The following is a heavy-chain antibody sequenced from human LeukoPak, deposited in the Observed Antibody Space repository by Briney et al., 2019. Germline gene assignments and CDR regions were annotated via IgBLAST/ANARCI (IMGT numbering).Heavy chain of an antibody. CDR2: ISAYNGNT. Sequence: ASVKVSCKASGYTFTSYGISWVRQAPGQGLEWMGWISAYNGNTNYAQKLQGRVTMTKDTSTSTAYMELRSLRSDDTAVYYCARATGSGWTYYFDYWGQGTLVTVSS. CDR3: ARATGSGWTYYFDY. J-gene: IGHJ4*02. D-gene: IGHD6-19*01. V-gene: IGHV1-18*01. CDR1: GYTFTSYG.